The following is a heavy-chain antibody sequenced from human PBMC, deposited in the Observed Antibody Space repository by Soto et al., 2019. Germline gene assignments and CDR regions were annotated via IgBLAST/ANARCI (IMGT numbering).Heavy chain of an antibody. D-gene: IGHD2-21*01. Sequence: QVQLVQSGAEVKKPGASVKVSCKTSGYIFTSYGISWVRQAPGQGLEWMGWISAYNGHTKYAQKVKGRVRMTTNTSTTTAYMELWSLRSDDTAVYYCAREGVGAYLGARYYGMDVWGQGTTVTVAS. CDR3: AREGVGAYLGARYYGMDV. CDR1: GYIFTSYG. CDR2: ISAYNGHT. J-gene: IGHJ6*02. V-gene: IGHV1-18*01.